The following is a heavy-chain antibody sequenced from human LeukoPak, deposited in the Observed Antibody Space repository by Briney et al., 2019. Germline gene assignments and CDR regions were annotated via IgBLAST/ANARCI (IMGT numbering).Heavy chain of an antibody. CDR1: GGSFSSGSYY. CDR3: ARDSTSGWFDP. CDR2: IYYSGST. Sequence: PSETLSLTCTVSGGSFSSGSYYWSWIRQPPGKGLEWIGYIYYSGSTNYNPSLKSRVTISVDTSKNQFSLKLSSVTAADTAVYYCARDSTSGWFDPWGQGTLVTVSS. D-gene: IGHD3-10*01. J-gene: IGHJ5*02. V-gene: IGHV4-61*01.